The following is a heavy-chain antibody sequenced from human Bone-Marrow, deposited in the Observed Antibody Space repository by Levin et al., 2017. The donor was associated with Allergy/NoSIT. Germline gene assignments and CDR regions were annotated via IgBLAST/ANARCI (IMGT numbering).Heavy chain of an antibody. D-gene: IGHD6-13*01. CDR3: ARDSSSWEGGDEKGFDP. V-gene: IGHV4-39*07. J-gene: IGHJ5*02. CDR2: IYYSGST. Sequence: SETLSLTCTVSGGSISSSSYYWGWIRQPPGKGLEWIGSIYYSGSTYYNPSLKSRVTISVDTSKNQFSLKLSSVTAADTAVYYCARDSSSWEGGDEKGFDPWGQGTLVTVSS. CDR1: GGSISSSSYY.